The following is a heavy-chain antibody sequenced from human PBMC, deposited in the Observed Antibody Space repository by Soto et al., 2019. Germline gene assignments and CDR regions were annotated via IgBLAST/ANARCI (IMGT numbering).Heavy chain of an antibody. J-gene: IGHJ2*01. V-gene: IGHV4-30-4*01. CDR2: IYYSGST. Sequence: SETLSRTCTVSGGSISSGDYYWRWIRQPPGKVLEWIGYIYYSGSTYYNPSLKSRVTISVDTSKNQFSLKLSSVTAADTAVYYCARGVTIFGPSFDLWGRGALVTVSS. D-gene: IGHD3-3*01. CDR1: GGSISSGDYY. CDR3: ARGVTIFGPSFDL.